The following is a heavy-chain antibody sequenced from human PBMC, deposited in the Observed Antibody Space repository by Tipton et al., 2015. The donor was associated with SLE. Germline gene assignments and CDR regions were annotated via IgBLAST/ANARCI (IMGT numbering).Heavy chain of an antibody. CDR1: GFTFSDYY. Sequence: SLRLSCAASGFTFSDYYMSWIRQAPGKGLEWVSYISSSSSYTNYADSVKGRFTISRDNAKNSLYLQMNSLRAEDTAVYYCARPGITIFGVARTGYYGMDVWGQGTTVTVSS. CDR3: ARPGITIFGVARTGYYGMDV. J-gene: IGHJ6*02. CDR2: ISSSSSYT. V-gene: IGHV3-11*06. D-gene: IGHD3-3*01.